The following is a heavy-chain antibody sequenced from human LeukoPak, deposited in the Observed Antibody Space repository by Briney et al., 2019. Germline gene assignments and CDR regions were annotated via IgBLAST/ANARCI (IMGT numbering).Heavy chain of an antibody. D-gene: IGHD6-19*01. CDR2: MGGRGDKT. CDR3: VRRGDASSGWGDHDY. J-gene: IGHJ4*02. CDR1: GFTFNRNA. V-gene: IGHV3-23*01. Sequence: QPGGSLRLSCAASGFTFNRNAISWVRQAPGKGLEWVSTMGGRGDKTFYAVSIKGRFTISRDNSKNILHLQMSSQTGEDTALYYCVRRGDASSGWGDHDYLGERALVTVSP.